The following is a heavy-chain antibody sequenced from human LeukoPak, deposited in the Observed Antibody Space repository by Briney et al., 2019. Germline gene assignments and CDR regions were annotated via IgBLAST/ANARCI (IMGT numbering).Heavy chain of an antibody. CDR3: ARAGFGEFLYYYYGMDV. D-gene: IGHD3-10*01. CDR1: GFTFSSYS. CDR2: ISSSSYI. V-gene: IGHV3-21*01. J-gene: IGHJ6*02. Sequence: GGSLRLSCAASGFTFSSYSMNWVRQAPGKGLEWVSSISSSSYIYYADSVRGRFTISRDNAKNSLYLQMNSLRAEDTAAYYCARAGFGEFLYYYYGMDVWGQGTTVTVSS.